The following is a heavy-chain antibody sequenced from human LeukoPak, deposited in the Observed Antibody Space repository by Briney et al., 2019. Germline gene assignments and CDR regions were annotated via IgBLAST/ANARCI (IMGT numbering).Heavy chain of an antibody. D-gene: IGHD3-10*01. J-gene: IGHJ4*02. CDR1: GGSISSYY. V-gene: IGHV4-59*08. CDR2: IYYSGST. CDR3: ARHPAGVRAAPYYFDY. Sequence: PSETLSLTCTVSGGSISSYYWSWIRQPPGKGLEWIGYIYYSGSTNYNPSLKSRVTISVDTSKNQFSLKLSSVTAADTAVYYCARHPAGVRAAPYYFDYWGQGTLVTVSS.